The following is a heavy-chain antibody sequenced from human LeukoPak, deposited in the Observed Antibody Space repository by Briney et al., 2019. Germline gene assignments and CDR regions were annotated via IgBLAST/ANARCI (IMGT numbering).Heavy chain of an antibody. Sequence: PSETLSLTCTVSGGSISSGSYYWSWIRQPAGKGLEWIGRIYTSGSTNYNPSLKSRVTISVDTSKNQFSLKLSSVTAADTAVYYCARDPQDFWSGYYPPDVWGKGTTVTVSS. CDR1: GGSISSGSYY. D-gene: IGHD3-3*01. CDR2: IYTSGST. J-gene: IGHJ6*04. CDR3: ARDPQDFWSGYYPPDV. V-gene: IGHV4-61*02.